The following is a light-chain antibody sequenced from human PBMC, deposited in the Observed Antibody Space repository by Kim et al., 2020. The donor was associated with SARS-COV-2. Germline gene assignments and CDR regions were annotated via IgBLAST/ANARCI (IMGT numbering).Light chain of an antibody. V-gene: IGLV3-19*01. J-gene: IGLJ2*01. CDR2: GKN. CDR1: SLRSYY. Sequence: VALGQTVRITCQGDSLRSYYASWYQQKPGQAPVLVIYGKNNRPSGIPDRFSGSSSGNTASLTITGAQAEDEADYYCNSRDSSGKHLVFGAGTQLTVL. CDR3: NSRDSSGKHLV.